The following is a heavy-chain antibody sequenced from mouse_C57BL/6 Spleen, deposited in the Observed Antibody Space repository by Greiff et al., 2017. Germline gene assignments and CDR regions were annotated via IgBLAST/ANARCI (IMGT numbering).Heavy chain of an antibody. CDR3: ARQGDYVGAEFAG. CDR1: GYTFTSYW. CDR2: IDPSDSYT. V-gene: IGHV1-69*01. Sequence: VQLQQPGAELVMPGASVKLSCKASGYTFTSYWMHWVKQRPGQGLEWIGEIDPSDSYTNYNQKFKGKSTLTVDKSSSTAYMQLNSLTSEDSAVYYCARQGDYVGAEFAGWGKGALVT. D-gene: IGHD2-4*01. J-gene: IGHJ3*01.